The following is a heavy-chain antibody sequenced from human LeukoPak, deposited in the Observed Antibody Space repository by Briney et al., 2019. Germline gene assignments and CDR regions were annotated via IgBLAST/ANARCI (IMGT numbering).Heavy chain of an antibody. CDR2: INSDGSST. CDR1: GFTFSSYW. V-gene: IGHV3-74*01. Sequence: GGSLRLSCAASGFTFSSYWMHWVRQAPGKGRVWVSRINSDGSSTSYADSVKGRFTISRDNAKNTLYLQMNSLRAEDTAVYYCARGVGYCSSTSCYWWFDPWGQGTLVTVSS. J-gene: IGHJ5*02. D-gene: IGHD2-2*01. CDR3: ARGVGYCSSTSCYWWFDP.